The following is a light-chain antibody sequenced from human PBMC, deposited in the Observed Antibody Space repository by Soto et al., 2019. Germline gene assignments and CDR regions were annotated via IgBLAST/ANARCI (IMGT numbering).Light chain of an antibody. CDR1: QKISAW. CDR3: QHYNSYSEA. V-gene: IGKV1-5*01. J-gene: IGKJ1*01. CDR2: EAS. Sequence: DIQMNQSPSTLSASVGDTVTITCRASQKISAWLAWYQHKPGKAPKLLIYEASILESGVPSRFSGSRSGTEFTLSISSLQPDDFATYYCQHYNSYSEAFGQGTKVDIK.